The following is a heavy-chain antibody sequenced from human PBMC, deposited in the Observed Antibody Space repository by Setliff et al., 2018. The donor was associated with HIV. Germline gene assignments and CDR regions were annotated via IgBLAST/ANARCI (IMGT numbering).Heavy chain of an antibody. J-gene: IGHJ6*03. Sequence: ASVKVSCKTSGYTFVSSHINWARQATGQGLEWMGWINPNSGDTGLAPKFQGRVTLTSNTSISTAYMQLGGLTSEDTAVYYCARATPSIVAAGDYYHFYMDVWGKGSTVTVSS. CDR3: ARATPSIVAAGDYYHFYMDV. V-gene: IGHV1-8*02. CDR1: GYTFVSSH. CDR2: INPNSGDT. D-gene: IGHD6-13*01.